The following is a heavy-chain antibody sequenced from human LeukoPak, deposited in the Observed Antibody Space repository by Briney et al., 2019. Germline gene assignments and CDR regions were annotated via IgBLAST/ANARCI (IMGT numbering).Heavy chain of an antibody. Sequence: GGSLRLSCAASGFTFSSYDMHWVRQATGKGLEWVSAIGTAGDTYYPGSVKGRFTISRENAKNSLYLQMNSLRAGDTAVYYCARAGPYPDYYFDYWGRGTLVTVSS. CDR2: IGTAGDT. V-gene: IGHV3-13*01. J-gene: IGHJ4*02. CDR3: ARAGPYPDYYFDY. CDR1: GFTFSSYD.